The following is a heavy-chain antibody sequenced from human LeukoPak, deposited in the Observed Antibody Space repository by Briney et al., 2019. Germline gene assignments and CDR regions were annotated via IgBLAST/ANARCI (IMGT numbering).Heavy chain of an antibody. CDR3: ARDRGGVGATFLGYGMDV. V-gene: IGHV1-46*01. CDR1: GYTFTSYY. CDR2: VNPSGGTT. D-gene: IGHD1-26*01. J-gene: IGHJ6*02. Sequence: ASVKVSCKASGYTFTSYYLHWMRQAPGQGLEWMGIVNPSGGTTNYAQKFQGRVTLTRGTSTSTVYMVLSSLRSEDTAVYYCARDRGGVGATFLGYGMDVWGQGTTVTVSS.